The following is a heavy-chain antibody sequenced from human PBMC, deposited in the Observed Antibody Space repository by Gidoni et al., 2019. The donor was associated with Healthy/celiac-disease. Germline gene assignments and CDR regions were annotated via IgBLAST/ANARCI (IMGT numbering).Heavy chain of an antibody. CDR3: AKVRQLLYWFDS. V-gene: IGHV3-30*02. D-gene: IGHD2-2*02. CDR2: IRYDGSNK. J-gene: IGHJ5*01. CDR1: GFTFSSYG. Sequence: QVQLVESGGGVVQPGGSLRLSCAASGFTFSSYGMHWVRQAPGKGLEWVAFIRYDGSNKYYADSVKGRFTISRDNSKNTLYLQMNSLRAEDTAVYYCAKVRQLLYWFDSWGQGTLVTVSS.